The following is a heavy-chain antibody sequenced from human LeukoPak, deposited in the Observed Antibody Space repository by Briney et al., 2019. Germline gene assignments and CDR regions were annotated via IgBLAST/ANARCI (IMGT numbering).Heavy chain of an antibody. V-gene: IGHV4-39*07. CDR2: IFYSGST. Sequence: SETLSLTCTVSGGSISTSNYYWGWVRQPPGKGLEWIGNIFYSGSTYYSPSLKSRVTISLDTSRNQFSLKLNSVTAADTAIYYCARDLQYSSPRRYNWFDPWGQGTLVTVSS. D-gene: IGHD6-6*01. CDR3: ARDLQYSSPRRYNWFDP. J-gene: IGHJ5*02. CDR1: GGSISTSNYY.